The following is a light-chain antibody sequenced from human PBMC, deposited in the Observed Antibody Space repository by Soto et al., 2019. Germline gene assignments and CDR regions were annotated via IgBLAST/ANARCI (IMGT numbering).Light chain of an antibody. V-gene: IGLV1-47*01. CDR3: AAWDDSLSAVV. CDR2: RNN. J-gene: IGLJ2*01. Sequence: QSVLPQPPSASGTPGQRVTISCSGSSSNIGSNYVYWYQQLPGTAPKLLIYRNNQRPSGVPDRFSGSKSGTSASLAISGLRSEDEADYYCAAWDDSLSAVVFGGGTQLTVL. CDR1: SSNIGSNY.